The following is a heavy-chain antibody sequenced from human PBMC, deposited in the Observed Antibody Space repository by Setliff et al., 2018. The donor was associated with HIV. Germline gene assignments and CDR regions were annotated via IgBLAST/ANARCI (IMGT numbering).Heavy chain of an antibody. D-gene: IGHD1-26*01. Sequence: ASVKVSCKLSGYTLTELSMHWVRQAPGKGLEWIGGFDPEDGKTAYAQKLQGRVTMTEDTSTDTAYMELSSLKSEDTAVYYCATTEVGVTRYYYYYMDVWGKGTTVTVS. CDR3: ATTEVGVTRYYYYYMDV. CDR1: GYTLTELS. J-gene: IGHJ6*03. V-gene: IGHV1-24*01. CDR2: FDPEDGKT.